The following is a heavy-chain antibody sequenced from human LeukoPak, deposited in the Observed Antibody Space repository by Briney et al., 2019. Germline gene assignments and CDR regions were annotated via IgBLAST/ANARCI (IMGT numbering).Heavy chain of an antibody. V-gene: IGHV1-46*01. J-gene: IGHJ3*02. CDR3: ARVDPSGLAFYAFDI. CDR1: GYMFTTYY. Sequence: ASVKVSCKASGYMFTTYYIYWVRQAPGQGLEWMGKINPSGGSTNYAQKFQGRVTMTRDTSTSTVYMELSSLRSEDTAVYYCARVDPSGLAFYAFDIWGQGTMVTVSS. CDR2: INPSGGST. D-gene: IGHD5-12*01.